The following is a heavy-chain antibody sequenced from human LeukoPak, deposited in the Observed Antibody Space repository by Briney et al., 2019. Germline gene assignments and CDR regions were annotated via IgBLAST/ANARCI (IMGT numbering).Heavy chain of an antibody. V-gene: IGHV3-48*03. J-gene: IGHJ4*02. D-gene: IGHD2-21*02. CDR2: ISSSGSTI. CDR3: ARVTYCGDDCYLPTAYFDY. Sequence: GGSLRLSCAASGFTFSSYEMNWVRQAPGKGLEWVSYISSSGSTIYYADSVKGRFTISRDNAKNSLYLQMNSLRAEDTAVYYCARVTYCGDDCYLPTAYFDYWGQGTLVTVSS. CDR1: GFTFSSYE.